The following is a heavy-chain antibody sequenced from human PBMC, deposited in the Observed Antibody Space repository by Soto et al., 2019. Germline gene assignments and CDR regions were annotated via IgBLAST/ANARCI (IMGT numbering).Heavy chain of an antibody. CDR1: GGSISSYY. J-gene: IGHJ4*02. CDR2: IYYNGST. CDR3: ARDPRRSWYSSYFDY. Sequence: PSETLSLTCTVSGGSISSYYWSWIRQPPGKGLEWIGYIYYNGSTNYNPSLKSRVTISVDTSKNQFSLKLSSVTAADTAVYYCARDPRRSWYSSYFDYWGQGTLVTVSS. D-gene: IGHD6-13*01. V-gene: IGHV4-59*01.